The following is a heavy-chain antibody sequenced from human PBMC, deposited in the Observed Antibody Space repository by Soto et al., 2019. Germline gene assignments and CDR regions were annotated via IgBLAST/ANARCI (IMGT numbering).Heavy chain of an antibody. CDR2: IRGFSPYT. J-gene: IGHJ6*02. Sequence: EVQLVESGGGLVKPGGSLRLSCISSGFTFRTYTMNWVRQAPGKGLEWGSGIRGFSPYTFYAESVKGRFTISRDNAKNSLYLQMNSLRAEDTAVYYCARDRGYDAHDYYYNAMDVWGQGTTVTVS. V-gene: IGHV3-21*01. CDR3: ARDRGYDAHDYYYNAMDV. D-gene: IGHD3-10*01. CDR1: GFTFRTYT.